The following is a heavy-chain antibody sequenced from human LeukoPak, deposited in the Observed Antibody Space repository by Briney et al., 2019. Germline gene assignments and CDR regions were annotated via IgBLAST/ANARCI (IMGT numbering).Heavy chain of an antibody. CDR3: ASSGSRGERLFDY. D-gene: IGHD3-10*01. J-gene: IGHJ4*02. Sequence: SETLSLTCTVSGGSISSYYWSWIRQPAGKGLESIGHISTSGSTNYNPSLKSRVTMSVDTSKNQFSLKLSSVTAADTAVYYCASSGSRGERLFDYWGQGTLVTVSS. V-gene: IGHV4-4*07. CDR2: ISTSGST. CDR1: GGSISSYY.